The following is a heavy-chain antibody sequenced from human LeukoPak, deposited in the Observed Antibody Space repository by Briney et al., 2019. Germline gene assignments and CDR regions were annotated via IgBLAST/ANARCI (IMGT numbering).Heavy chain of an antibody. J-gene: IGHJ4*02. CDR3: AKGSGWYV. V-gene: IGHV3-23*01. CDR1: GFTFSSYA. D-gene: IGHD6-19*01. CDR2: INTSGGNT. Sequence: PGGSLRLSCAASGFTFSSYAMTWVRQAPGKGLEWVSVINTSGGNTDYADPVKGLFTISRDNSKNTLYLQMNSLRAEDTAVYYCAKGSGWYVWGQGTLVTVSS.